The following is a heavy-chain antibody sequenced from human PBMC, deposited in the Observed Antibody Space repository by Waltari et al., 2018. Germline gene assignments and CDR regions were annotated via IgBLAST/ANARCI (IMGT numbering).Heavy chain of an antibody. J-gene: IGHJ3*02. CDR2: FYNGGST. D-gene: IGHD2-2*02. V-gene: IGHV4-39*07. CDR1: GGSIDSDTYY. CDR3: ARLGYCSSTSCYTTFFDAFDI. Sequence: QVQLQESGPGLVKPSETLSLTCSVSGGSIDSDTYYWGWIRQPPGKGLEWIGSFYNGGSTSSNPSLKSRVAISVHTSKRQFSLKLTSVTAADTALYFCARLGYCSSTSCYTTFFDAFDIWGQGTMVTVSS.